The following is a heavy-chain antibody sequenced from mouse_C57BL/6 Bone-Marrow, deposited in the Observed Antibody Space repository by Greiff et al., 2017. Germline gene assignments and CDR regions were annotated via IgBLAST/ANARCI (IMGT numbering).Heavy chain of an antibody. V-gene: IGHV14-3*01. CDR3: AGDYFDY. CDR1: GFNIKNTY. CDR2: IDPANGNT. Sequence: EVQLQQSVAELVRPGASVKLSCTASGFNIKNTYMNWVKQRPEQGLEWIGRIDPANGNTKYAPKFQGKATITADTSSNTAYLQLSSLTSEDTAIYYCAGDYFDYWGQGTTLTVSS. J-gene: IGHJ2*01.